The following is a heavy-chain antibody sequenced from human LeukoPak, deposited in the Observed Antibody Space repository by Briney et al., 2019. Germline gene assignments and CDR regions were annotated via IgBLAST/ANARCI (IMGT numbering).Heavy chain of an antibody. J-gene: IGHJ4*02. Sequence: WASVKVSCKASGFTFTDHYMHWARQVPGQGLEWMGWINGNSGATFYAQKFQDRITVTRDTSISTMYLELNRLTTDDTAVYYCVRDFDWGPDYWGQGTLVAVSS. V-gene: IGHV1-2*02. CDR2: INGNSGAT. CDR3: VRDFDWGPDY. CDR1: GFTFTDHY. D-gene: IGHD3-9*01.